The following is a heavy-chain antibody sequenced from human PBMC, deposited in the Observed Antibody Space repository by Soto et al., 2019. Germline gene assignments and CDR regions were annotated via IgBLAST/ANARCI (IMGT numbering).Heavy chain of an antibody. Sequence: SETRSVTCTVSGGSISRYYWSWIRQPAGKGLEWIGRIYTSGSTNYNPSLKSRVTMSVDTSKNQFSLKLSSVTAADTAVYYCATFPPVPNFYYNSGPANDF. V-gene: IGHV4-4*07. D-gene: IGHD3-22*01. CDR1: GGSISRYY. CDR2: IYTSGST. J-gene: IGHJ2*01. CDR3: ATFPPVPNFYYNSGPANDF.